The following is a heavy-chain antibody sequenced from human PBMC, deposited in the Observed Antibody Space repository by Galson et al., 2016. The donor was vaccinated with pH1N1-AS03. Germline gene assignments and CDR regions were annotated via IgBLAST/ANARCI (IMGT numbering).Heavy chain of an antibody. V-gene: IGHV4-30-4*08. CDR3: ARGRLSGGYYYGLDV. J-gene: IGHJ6*02. Sequence: TLSLTCTVSGGSISSTDYFWNWIRQPPGKGLEWIGGISYSEKVNYNPSLRTRLTVSVDTSKNQFSLNLSYVTAAATAVYYCARGRLSGGYYYGLDVWGQGSAVTVSS. CDR1: GGSISSTDYF. D-gene: IGHD2-15*01. CDR2: ISYSEKV.